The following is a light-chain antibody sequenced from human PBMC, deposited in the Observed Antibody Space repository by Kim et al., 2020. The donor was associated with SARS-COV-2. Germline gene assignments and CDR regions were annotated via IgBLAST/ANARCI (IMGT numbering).Light chain of an antibody. CDR3: QSYDKSLSGWV. V-gene: IGLV1-40*01. Sequence: TVTISCTGSLSNIGADYDIHWYQQIAGTAPKLLIYNYDNRPSGVPDRFSGAKFGTSASLAITGLRADDEGNYYCQSYDKSLSGWVFGGGTQLTVL. J-gene: IGLJ3*02. CDR1: LSNIGADYD. CDR2: NYD.